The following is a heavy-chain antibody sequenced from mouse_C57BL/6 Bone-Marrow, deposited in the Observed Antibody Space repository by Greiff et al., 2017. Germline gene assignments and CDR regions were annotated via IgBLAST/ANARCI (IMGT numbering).Heavy chain of an antibody. J-gene: IGHJ4*01. Sequence: QVQLQQPGAELVKPGASVKLSCKASGYTFTSYWMQWVKQRPGQGLEWIGEIDPSDSYTNYNQKFKGKATLTVDTSSSTAYMQHSSLTSEDSAVYYCALYDYDAMDYWGQGTSVTVSS. CDR2: IDPSDSYT. V-gene: IGHV1-50*01. D-gene: IGHD2-4*01. CDR3: ALYDYDAMDY. CDR1: GYTFTSYW.